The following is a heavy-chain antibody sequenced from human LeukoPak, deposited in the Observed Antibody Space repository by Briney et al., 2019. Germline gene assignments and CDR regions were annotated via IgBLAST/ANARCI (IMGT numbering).Heavy chain of an antibody. V-gene: IGHV3-23*01. Sequence: PGGSLRLSCAASGFTFSSYAITWVRQAPGKGLEWVSAVSSNGAKTYYADSAKGRFTISRDNYKNMVFLQMNSLRAEDTAVYYCAKEALYRLDFNYFDYWGQGTLVTVSS. CDR3: AKEALYRLDFNYFDY. J-gene: IGHJ4*02. D-gene: IGHD2-8*01. CDR1: GFTFSSYA. CDR2: VSSNGAKT.